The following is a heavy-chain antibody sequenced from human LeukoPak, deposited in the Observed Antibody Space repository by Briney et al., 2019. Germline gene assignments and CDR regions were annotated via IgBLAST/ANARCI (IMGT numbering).Heavy chain of an antibody. CDR1: GFTFSSYS. V-gene: IGHV3-21*01. CDR2: ISSSSSYI. D-gene: IGHD3-16*02. CDR3: ARGRPRSDYYMDV. Sequence: GGSLRLSCAASGFTFSSYSMNWVRQAPGKGLEWVSSISSSSSYIYYADSVKGRFTISRDNAKNSLYLQIHSLRAEDTAVYYCARGRPRSDYYMDVWGKGTTVTISS. J-gene: IGHJ6*03.